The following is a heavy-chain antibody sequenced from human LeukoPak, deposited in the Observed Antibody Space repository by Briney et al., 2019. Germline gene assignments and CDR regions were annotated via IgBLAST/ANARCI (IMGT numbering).Heavy chain of an antibody. V-gene: IGHV1-69*06. CDR2: IIPIFGTA. D-gene: IGHD6-13*01. Sequence: SVKVYCHASGGTFRSYGISWARQAPGQGLEWMGGIIPIFGTASYAQEFQGTVTITADKSTSTAYMELSSLRSEDTAVYYCARDRRYSSSWYEPHDAFDIWGQGTMVTVSS. CDR1: GGTFRSYG. J-gene: IGHJ3*02. CDR3: ARDRRYSSSWYEPHDAFDI.